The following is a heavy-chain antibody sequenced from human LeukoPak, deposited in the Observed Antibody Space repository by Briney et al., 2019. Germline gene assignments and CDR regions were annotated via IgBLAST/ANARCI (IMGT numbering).Heavy chain of an antibody. CDR2: IRSKAYGGTT. CDR3: TRPPRAVGAPGAFDI. CDR1: GFIFSNAW. V-gene: IGHV3-49*04. Sequence: GGSLRLSCAASGFIFSNAWMSWVRQAPGKGLEWVGFIRSKAYGGTTEYAASVKGRFTISRDDSKSIAYLQMNSLKTEDTAVYYCTRPPRAVGAPGAFDIWGQGTMVTVSS. J-gene: IGHJ3*02. D-gene: IGHD1-26*01.